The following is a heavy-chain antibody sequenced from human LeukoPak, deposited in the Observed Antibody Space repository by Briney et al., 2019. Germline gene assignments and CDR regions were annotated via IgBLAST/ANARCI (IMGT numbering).Heavy chain of an antibody. CDR1: GFTFDDYA. V-gene: IGHV3-43D*03. D-gene: IGHD5-24*01. Sequence: GGSLRLSCAASGFTFDDYAMHWVRQAPRKGLEWVSLISWDGGSTYYADSVKGRFTISRDNSKNSLYLQMNSLRAEDTALYYCAKDKSRDGYNRPDYWGQGTLVTVSS. CDR2: ISWDGGST. CDR3: AKDKSRDGYNRPDY. J-gene: IGHJ4*02.